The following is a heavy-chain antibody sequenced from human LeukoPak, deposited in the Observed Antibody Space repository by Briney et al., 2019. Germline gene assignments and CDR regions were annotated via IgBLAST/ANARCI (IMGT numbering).Heavy chain of an antibody. V-gene: IGHV3-21*01. CDR1: GFTFSSYS. CDR2: ISSSSSYI. Sequence: PGGSLRLSCAASGFTFSSYSMNWVRQAPGKGLEWVSSISSSSSYIYYADSVKGRFTISRDNAKNSLYLQMNSLRAEDTAVYYCARDQFGELVVCTFHIWGQGTMVTVSS. D-gene: IGHD3-10*01. J-gene: IGHJ3*02. CDR3: ARDQFGELVVCTFHI.